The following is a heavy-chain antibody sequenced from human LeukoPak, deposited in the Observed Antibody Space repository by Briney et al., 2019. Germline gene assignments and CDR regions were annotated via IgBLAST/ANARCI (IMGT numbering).Heavy chain of an antibody. CDR1: GFTFSSYS. J-gene: IGHJ4*02. D-gene: IGHD3-22*01. V-gene: IGHV3-48*01. CDR3: VRDDDRPDNGLDH. CDR2: ISSSSSTI. Sequence: GGSLRLSCAASGFTFSSYSMNWVRQAPGKGLEWVSYISSSSSTIYYADSVKGRFTISRDNSKNTLFLQMNSLRAEDTAVYYCVRDDDRPDNGLDHWGQGTLVTVSS.